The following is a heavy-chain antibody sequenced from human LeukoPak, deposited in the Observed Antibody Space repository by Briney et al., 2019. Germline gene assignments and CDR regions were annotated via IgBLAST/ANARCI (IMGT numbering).Heavy chain of an antibody. J-gene: IGHJ4*02. V-gene: IGHV3-23*01. D-gene: IGHD1-14*01. CDR1: EFTFSSYV. CDR3: ARYTNGFDY. CDR2: FYGNGGST. Sequence: PGGSLRLSCAASEFTFSSYVMTWVRQTRGKGLKWGSDFYGNGGSTYYGDSVKGRFTISRDNAENSLYLQVNGLRDEDTAVYYCARYTNGFDYWGQGTLVTVSS.